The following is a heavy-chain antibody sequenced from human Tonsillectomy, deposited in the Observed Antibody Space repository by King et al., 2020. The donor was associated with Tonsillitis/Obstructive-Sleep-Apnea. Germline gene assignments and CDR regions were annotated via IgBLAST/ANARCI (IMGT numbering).Heavy chain of an antibody. V-gene: IGHV3-43*02. CDR1: GFTFDDYA. J-gene: IGHJ6*03. CDR3: AKDTYYYSMDV. Sequence: VQLVESGGGVVQPGGSLRLSCAASGFTFDDYAMHWVRQAPGKGLEGVSLISGDCSSTYYADSVKGRFTISRDNSKNSLYLQMHSLRTEDTALYYCAKDTYYYSMDVWGKGTTVTVSS. CDR2: ISGDCSST.